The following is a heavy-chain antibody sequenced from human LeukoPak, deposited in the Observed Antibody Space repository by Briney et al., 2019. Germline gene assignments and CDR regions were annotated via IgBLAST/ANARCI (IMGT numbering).Heavy chain of an antibody. CDR2: IYSGGST. D-gene: IGHD1-26*01. J-gene: IGHJ2*01. CDR1: GFTVSSNY. V-gene: IGHV3-53*01. Sequence: GASLRLSCAASGFTVSSNYMSWVRQAPGKGLEWVSVIYSGGSTYYADSVKGRFTISRDNSKNTLYLQMKSLRAEDTAVYYCARDSILSGSYVYWYFDLWGRGTLVTVSS. CDR3: ARDSILSGSYVYWYFDL.